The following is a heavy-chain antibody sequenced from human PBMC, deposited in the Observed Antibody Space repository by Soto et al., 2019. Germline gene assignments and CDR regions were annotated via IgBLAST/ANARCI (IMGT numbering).Heavy chain of an antibody. Sequence: SETLSLTCTVSGGSTGSSGYYWGWIRQPPGKGLEWIASISYKGTPYYNPSLQSRVTISLDMSKNQFSLRLTSMTAADTAVYYCAVPGDGDFDYWSQGTLVTVSS. CDR1: GGSTGSSGYY. CDR2: ISYKGTP. CDR3: AVPGDGDFDY. J-gene: IGHJ4*02. V-gene: IGHV4-39*07.